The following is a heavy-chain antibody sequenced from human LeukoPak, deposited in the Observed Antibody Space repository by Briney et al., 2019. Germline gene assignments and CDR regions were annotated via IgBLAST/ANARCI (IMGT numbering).Heavy chain of an antibody. D-gene: IGHD2-2*01. V-gene: IGHV3-23*01. CDR2: LSDSGASK. Sequence: GGSLRLSCAASGFTFSSYAMTWVRQAPGKGLEWVSALSDSGASKYYADSVKGRFTISRDNSKNTLYLQMNSLRAEDTAVYYCAKGGSANCYSSLNNWGQGTLVTVSS. J-gene: IGHJ4*02. CDR1: GFTFSSYA. CDR3: AKGGSANCYSSLNN.